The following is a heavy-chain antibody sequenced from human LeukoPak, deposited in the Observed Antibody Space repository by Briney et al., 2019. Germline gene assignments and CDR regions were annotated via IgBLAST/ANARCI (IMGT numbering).Heavy chain of an antibody. CDR3: AKGPSGMGIQLWLSVY. CDR1: GFTFSSYA. V-gene: IGHV3-23*01. CDR2: ISGSGGST. Sequence: GGSLRLSCAASGFTFSSYAMSWVRQAPGKGLEWVSAISGSGGSTYYADSVKGRFTISRDNSKNTLYLQMNSLRAEDTAVYYCAKGPSGMGIQLWLSVYWGQGTLVTVSS. J-gene: IGHJ4*02. D-gene: IGHD5-18*01.